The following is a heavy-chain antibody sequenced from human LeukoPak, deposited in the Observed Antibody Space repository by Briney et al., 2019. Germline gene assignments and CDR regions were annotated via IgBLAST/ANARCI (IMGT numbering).Heavy chain of an antibody. D-gene: IGHD1-26*01. CDR2: IYYSGTI. CDR1: DGSVSSNNW. Sequence: SGTLSLTCAVSDGSVSSNNWWSWVRQPPGKGLEWIGEIYYSGTINYHPSLKSRVTISVDKSKNQLSLNLSSVTAADTAVYYCARERAGATEGAFHIWGQGTMVTVSS. CDR3: ARERAGATEGAFHI. V-gene: IGHV4-4*02. J-gene: IGHJ3*02.